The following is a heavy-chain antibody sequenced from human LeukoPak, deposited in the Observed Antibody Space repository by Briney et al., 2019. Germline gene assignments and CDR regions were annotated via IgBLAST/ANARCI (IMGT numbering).Heavy chain of an antibody. D-gene: IGHD3-22*01. CDR3: ARGGYLPDYYFDY. Sequence: PGGSLRLSCAASGFTFSSYWMSWVRQAPGKGLEWVANIKQDGSEKYYVDSVKGRFTISSDNAKNSLYLQMNSLRAEDTAVYYCARGGYLPDYYFDYWGQGTLVTVSS. CDR1: GFTFSSYW. CDR2: IKQDGSEK. J-gene: IGHJ4*02. V-gene: IGHV3-7*01.